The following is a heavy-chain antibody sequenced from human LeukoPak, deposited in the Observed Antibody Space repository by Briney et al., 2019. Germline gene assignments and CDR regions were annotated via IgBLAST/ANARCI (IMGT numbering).Heavy chain of an antibody. CDR3: AKRMIRGVNHDAFDL. V-gene: IGHV3-23*01. CDR2: VSGSGGST. CDR1: GFTVSSNY. J-gene: IGHJ3*01. Sequence: PGGSLRLSCAASGFTVSSNYMSWVRQAPGKGLEWVSAVSGSGGSTYYADSVKGLFTISRDNSKNTLYLQMNSLRAEDTAVYYCAKRMIRGVNHDAFDLWGQGTMVTVSS. D-gene: IGHD3-10*01.